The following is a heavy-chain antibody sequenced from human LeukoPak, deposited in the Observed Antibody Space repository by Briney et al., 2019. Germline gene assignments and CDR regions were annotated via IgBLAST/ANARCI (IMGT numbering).Heavy chain of an antibody. V-gene: IGHV3-64D*06. CDR1: GFTFTKYA. CDR2: ISSNGGST. CDR3: ARDIGVRRLYSSGWYNWFDP. J-gene: IGHJ5*02. Sequence: GGSLRLSCSASGFTFTKYAMLWVRQAPGKGLEYVSGISSNGGSTYYADSVEGRFTVSRDSSKNTLYLQMSSLRAEDTAVYYCARDIGVRRLYSSGWYNWFDPWGQGTLVTVSP. D-gene: IGHD6-19*01.